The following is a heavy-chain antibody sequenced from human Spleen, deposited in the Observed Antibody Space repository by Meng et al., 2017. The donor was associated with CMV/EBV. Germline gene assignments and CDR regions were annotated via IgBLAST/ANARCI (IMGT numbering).Heavy chain of an antibody. D-gene: IGHD1-20*01. V-gene: IGHV3-23*03. Sequence: GGSLRLSCAASGFTFSGYAMSWVRQAPGKGLEWVSVIYTGAGRTYYADSVKGRFTISRDNSKNTLYLQMNSLRAEDTAVYYCASLYNWNDAIDYWGQGTLVTVSS. CDR3: ASLYNWNDAIDY. CDR1: GFTFSGYA. CDR2: IYTGAGRT. J-gene: IGHJ4*02.